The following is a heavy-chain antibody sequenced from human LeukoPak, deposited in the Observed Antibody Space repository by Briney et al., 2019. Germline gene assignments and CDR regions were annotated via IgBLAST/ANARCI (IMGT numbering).Heavy chain of an antibody. Sequence: GGSLRLSCAVSGLTFSNAWMSWVRQAPGKGLEWVGRIKSTTVDAPPEYAAPVKGRFTISRDDSKNTVYLQMNSLKTEDTAVYYCTTGPGNSGYWGQGTLVTVSS. CDR3: TTGPGNSGY. V-gene: IGHV3-15*01. CDR2: IKSTTVDAPP. D-gene: IGHD4-23*01. CDR1: GLTFSNAW. J-gene: IGHJ4*02.